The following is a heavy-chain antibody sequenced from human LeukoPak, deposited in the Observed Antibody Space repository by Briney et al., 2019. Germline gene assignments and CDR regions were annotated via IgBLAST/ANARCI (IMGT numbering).Heavy chain of an antibody. V-gene: IGHV4-59*01. CDR1: GGSISSYY. Sequence: TSETLSLTCTVSGGSISSYYWSWIRQPPGKGLEWIGYIYYSGRTNYNPSLKSRVTISIDTSKNQFSLKLSSVTAADTAVYYCARDPKDFYDTSNYLYFDYWGRGTLVTVSS. CDR3: ARDPKDFYDTSNYLYFDY. D-gene: IGHD3-22*01. CDR2: IYYSGRT. J-gene: IGHJ4*02.